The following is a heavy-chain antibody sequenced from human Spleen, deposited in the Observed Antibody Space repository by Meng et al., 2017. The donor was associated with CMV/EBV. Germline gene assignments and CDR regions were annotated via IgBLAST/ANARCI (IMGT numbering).Heavy chain of an antibody. J-gene: IGHJ6*02. Sequence: GESLKISCAASGFTFSDYYMSWIRQAPGKGLEWVSYISSSGSTIYYADSVKGRFTISRDNAKNSLYLQMNSLRAEDTAVYYCARGAITIFGLGRYYYYGMDVWGQGTTVTVSS. V-gene: IGHV3-11*04. D-gene: IGHD3-3*01. CDR1: GFTFSDYY. CDR3: ARGAITIFGLGRYYYYGMDV. CDR2: ISSSGSTI.